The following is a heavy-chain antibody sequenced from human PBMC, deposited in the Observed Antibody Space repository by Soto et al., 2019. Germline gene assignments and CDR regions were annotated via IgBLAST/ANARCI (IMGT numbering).Heavy chain of an antibody. CDR2: IVVGSGNT. Sequence: SVKVSCKASGFTFTSSAMQWVRQARGQRLEWIGWIVVGSGNTNYAQKFQERVTITRDMSTSTAYMELSSLRSEDTAVYYCAAGRFLPHSSCWFYYYYYMDVWGKGTTVTVSS. CDR1: GFTFTSSA. J-gene: IGHJ6*03. D-gene: IGHD6-13*01. CDR3: AAGRFLPHSSCWFYYYYYMDV. V-gene: IGHV1-58*02.